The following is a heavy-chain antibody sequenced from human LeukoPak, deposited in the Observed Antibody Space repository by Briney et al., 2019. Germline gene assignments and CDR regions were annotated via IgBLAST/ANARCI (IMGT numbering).Heavy chain of an antibody. D-gene: IGHD4-23*01. Sequence: PGGSLRLSCAASGFTFSSYGMHWVRQAPGKGLEWVAVISYDGSNKYYADSVKGRFTISRDNSKNTLYLQMNSLRAEDTAVHYCAKIRTTVVTQALMDAFDIWGQGTMVTVSS. CDR2: ISYDGSNK. V-gene: IGHV3-30*18. CDR1: GFTFSSYG. J-gene: IGHJ3*02. CDR3: AKIRTTVVTQALMDAFDI.